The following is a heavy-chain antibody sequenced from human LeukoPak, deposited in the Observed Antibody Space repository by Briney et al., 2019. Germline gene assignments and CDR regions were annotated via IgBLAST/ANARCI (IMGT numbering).Heavy chain of an antibody. D-gene: IGHD3-22*01. CDR1: GFTFSSYS. Sequence: GGSLRLSCAASGFTFSSYSMNLVRQAPGKGLEWVSSISSSSSYIYYADSVKGRFTISRDSAKNSLYLQMNSPRAVDTAVYYCARGALSITMIVGYWGQGTLVTVSS. CDR3: ARGALSITMIVGY. V-gene: IGHV3-21*01. J-gene: IGHJ4*02. CDR2: ISSSSSYI.